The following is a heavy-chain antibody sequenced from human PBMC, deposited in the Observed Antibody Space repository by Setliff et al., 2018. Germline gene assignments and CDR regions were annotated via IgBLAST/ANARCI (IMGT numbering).Heavy chain of an antibody. Sequence: GASVKVSCKTSGYNFRNYGISWVRQVPGQGLEWMGWISGYKSNPNYLQKMQGRLTMTTDTSTSTAYMELRSLRSDDTAVYYCARDTPNYYDSSGYYLGGIVIYYYYYYMDVWGKGTTVTVS. J-gene: IGHJ6*03. CDR1: GYNFRNYG. V-gene: IGHV1-18*04. CDR2: ISGYKSNP. CDR3: ARDTPNYYDSSGYYLGGIVIYYYYYYMDV. D-gene: IGHD3-22*01.